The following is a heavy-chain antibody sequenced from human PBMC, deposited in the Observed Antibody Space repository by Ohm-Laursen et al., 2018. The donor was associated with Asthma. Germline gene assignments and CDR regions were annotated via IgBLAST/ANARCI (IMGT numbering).Heavy chain of an antibody. V-gene: IGHV3-30-3*01. J-gene: IGHJ4*02. CDR1: GFTFRSYA. CDR3: ARDVMEWYLPAFDF. CDR2: GGSYYDGGLK. D-gene: IGHD3-3*01. Sequence: SLRLSCAAPGFTFRSYAMHWVRQAPGKGLEWVAVGGSYYDGGLKYYADSVNGRFTVSRDDSKNTLYLQMNSLRPDDTAVYYCARDVMEWYLPAFDFWGQGILVTISS.